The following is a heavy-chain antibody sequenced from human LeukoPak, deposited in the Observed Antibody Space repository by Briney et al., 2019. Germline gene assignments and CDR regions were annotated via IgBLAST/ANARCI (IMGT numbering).Heavy chain of an antibody. Sequence: PGGSLRLSCAASGFTFNSYGMGWVRQAPGKGLEWVSVISGSGGSIYYADFVKGRFTISRDKSKNTLYMQMNSLRAEDTAVYYCARLRYSSSGYFDYWGQGTLVTVSS. D-gene: IGHD6-6*01. V-gene: IGHV3-23*01. J-gene: IGHJ4*02. CDR1: GFTFNSYG. CDR3: ARLRYSSSGYFDY. CDR2: ISGSGGSI.